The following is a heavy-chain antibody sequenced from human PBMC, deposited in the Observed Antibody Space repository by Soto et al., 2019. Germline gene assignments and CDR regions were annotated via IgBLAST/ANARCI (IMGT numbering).Heavy chain of an antibody. CDR3: ARAETGPFDY. Sequence: SETLSLTCTVSGGSISSGGYYWSWIRQHPGKGLEWIGYIYYSGSTYYNPSLKSRVTISVDTSKNQFSLKLSSVTAADTAVYYCARAETGPFDYWGQGTMVTVSS. J-gene: IGHJ4*02. CDR2: IYYSGST. CDR1: GGSISSGGYY. V-gene: IGHV4-31*03. D-gene: IGHD1-1*01.